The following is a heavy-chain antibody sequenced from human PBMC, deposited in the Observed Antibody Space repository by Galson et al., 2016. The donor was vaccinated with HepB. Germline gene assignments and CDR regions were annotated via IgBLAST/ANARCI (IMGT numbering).Heavy chain of an antibody. CDR2: IWYDGRNK. CDR3: ARDPLGYSYALVRYFDY. CDR1: GFTFNNYG. J-gene: IGHJ4*02. V-gene: IGHV3-33*01. Sequence: SLRLSCAASGFTFNNYGMHWVRQAPGKGLEWVALIWYDGRNKYYADSVKGRFTISRDNAKNSLYLQMNSLRDEDTAVYYCARDPLGYSYALVRYFDYWGQGTLVTVSS. D-gene: IGHD5-18*01.